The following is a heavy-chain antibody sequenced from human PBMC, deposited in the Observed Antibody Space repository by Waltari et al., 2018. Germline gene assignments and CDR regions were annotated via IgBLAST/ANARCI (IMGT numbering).Heavy chain of an antibody. J-gene: IGHJ4*02. CDR3: ARGPGRFGHY. CDR1: GGSISSYY. V-gene: IGHV4-59*01. CDR2: IYYSGST. D-gene: IGHD3-10*01. Sequence: QVQLQESGPGLVKPSETLSLTCTVSGGSISSYYWSWIRQPPGKGLEWIGYIYYSGSTNYNPSLKSQVTISVDTSKNQFSLKLSSVTAADTAVYYCARGPGRFGHYWGQGTLVTVSS.